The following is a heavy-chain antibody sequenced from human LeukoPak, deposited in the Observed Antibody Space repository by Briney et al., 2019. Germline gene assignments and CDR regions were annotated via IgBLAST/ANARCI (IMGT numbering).Heavy chain of an antibody. D-gene: IGHD4-17*01. CDR2: ISSSSSTI. CDR1: GFTFSSYS. J-gene: IGHJ4*02. Sequence: GGSLRLSCAASGFTFSSYSMNWVRQAPGKGLEWVSYISSSSSTIYYADSVKGRFTISRDNSKNTLYLQMNSLRAEDTAVYYCASNSYGFFDYWGQGTLVTVSS. CDR3: ASNSYGFFDY. V-gene: IGHV3-48*01.